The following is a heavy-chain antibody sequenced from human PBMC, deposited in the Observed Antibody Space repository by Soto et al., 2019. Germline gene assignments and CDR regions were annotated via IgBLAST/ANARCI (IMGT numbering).Heavy chain of an antibody. CDR3: ARDIGSYAYGEGY. J-gene: IGHJ4*02. Sequence: SETLSLTCSVSGGSINSYWWSWIRQPAGKGLEWIGRVYSSGTTDYNPSLNSRATLSVETSKNQFSLKLSSVTAADTAVYYCARDIGSYAYGEGYWGQGIQVT. CDR1: GGSINSYW. V-gene: IGHV4-4*07. CDR2: VYSSGTT. D-gene: IGHD3-10*01.